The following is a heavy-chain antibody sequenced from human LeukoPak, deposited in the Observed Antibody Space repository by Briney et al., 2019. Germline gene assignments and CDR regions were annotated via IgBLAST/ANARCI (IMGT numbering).Heavy chain of an antibody. CDR3: ARDLSVEVPATQSYYYYGMDV. CDR1: GGSISSGDYY. Sequence: SETLSLTCTVSGGSISSGDYYWSWIRQPPGKGLEWIGYIYYSGSTYYNPSLKSRVTISVDTSKNQFPLKLSSVTAADTAVYYCARDLSVEVPATQSYYYYGMDVWDQGTTVTVSS. CDR2: IYYSGST. V-gene: IGHV4-30-4*01. J-gene: IGHJ6*02. D-gene: IGHD2-2*01.